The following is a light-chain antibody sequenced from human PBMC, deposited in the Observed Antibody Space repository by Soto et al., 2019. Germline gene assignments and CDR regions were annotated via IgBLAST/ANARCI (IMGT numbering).Light chain of an antibody. CDR2: DAS. J-gene: IGKJ4*01. Sequence: EIVLTQYPVTLSLSPGERATLSWRASQSVTDSLAWYQQKPGQAPRLLVYDASNRATGIPTRFSVTGSGTDFTLTISHLETEDFAVYDCQQQISWTLTFCGGTKVDI. CDR3: QQQISWTLT. V-gene: IGKV3-11*01. CDR1: QSVTDS.